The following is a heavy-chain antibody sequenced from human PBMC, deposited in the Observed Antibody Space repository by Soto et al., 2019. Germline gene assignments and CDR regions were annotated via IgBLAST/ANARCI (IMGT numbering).Heavy chain of an antibody. CDR3: ARGAETGYSGVDY. J-gene: IGHJ4*02. Sequence: EVQLVESGGGLVQPGGSPRLSCAASGFTFSSYSMNWVRQAPGKGLEWVSYISSSGTTMYYADSVKGRFTISRDSAKNSLCLQMNSLRAEDTAVYYCARGAETGYSGVDYWGQGTLVTVSS. CDR1: GFTFSSYS. D-gene: IGHD6-25*01. CDR2: ISSSGTTM. V-gene: IGHV3-48*01.